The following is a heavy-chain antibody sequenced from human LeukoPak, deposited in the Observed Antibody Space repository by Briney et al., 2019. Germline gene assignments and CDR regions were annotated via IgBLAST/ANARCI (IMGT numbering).Heavy chain of an antibody. V-gene: IGHV4-59*02. CDR2: VYYSGST. CDR1: GGSVSGYY. Sequence: PSETLSLTCVVSGGSVSGYYWGWIRQPPGRGLEWIGYVYYSGSTNYNPSFKSRITISVDTSRNQFSLQLSSVTAADTAVYYCARIHRYCSGGACYVLDNWGQGTLVAVSS. CDR3: ARIHRYCSGGACYVLDN. J-gene: IGHJ4*02. D-gene: IGHD2-15*01.